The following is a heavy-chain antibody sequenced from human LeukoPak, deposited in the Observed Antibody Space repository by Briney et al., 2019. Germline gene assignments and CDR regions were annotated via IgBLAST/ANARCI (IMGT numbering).Heavy chain of an antibody. V-gene: IGHV1-2*06. D-gene: IGHD5-24*01. Sequence: ASVKVSCTASGYTFSQLYIHWVRQAPGQGLEWMGRVNPNSGGTDYAQIFQGRIIMTRDSSVTTAYVELSRLRSDDTAMYYCATEGYNRNSDSGWTAFYFWGQGTMVTVSS. CDR3: ATEGYNRNSDSGWTAFYF. J-gene: IGHJ3*01. CDR1: GYTFSQLY. CDR2: VNPNSGGT.